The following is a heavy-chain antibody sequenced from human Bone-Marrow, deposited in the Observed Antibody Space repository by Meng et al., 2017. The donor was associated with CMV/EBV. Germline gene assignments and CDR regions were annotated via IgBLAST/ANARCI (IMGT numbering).Heavy chain of an antibody. CDR3: ARGTAMAYGMDV. CDR2: INPNSGGT. J-gene: IGHJ6*02. Sequence: ASVKVSCKASGGTFSSYAISWVRQAPGQGLEWMGWINPNSGGTNYAQKFQGRVTMTRDTSISTAYMELSRLRSDDTAVYYCARGTAMAYGMDVWGQGTLVTVSS. V-gene: IGHV1-2*02. D-gene: IGHD5-18*01. CDR1: GGTFSSYA.